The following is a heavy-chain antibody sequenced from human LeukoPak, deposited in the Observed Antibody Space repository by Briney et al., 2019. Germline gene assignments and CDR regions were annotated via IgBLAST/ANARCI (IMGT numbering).Heavy chain of an antibody. CDR3: ARDNWGYSSSWFDY. Sequence: ASVKVSCKASGYTFTRYGISWVRQAPGQGLEWMGWISAYNGNTNYAQKLQGRVTMTTDTSTSTAYIELRSLRSDDTAVYYCARDNWGYSSSWFDYWGQGTLVTVSS. CDR1: GYTFTRYG. V-gene: IGHV1-18*01. J-gene: IGHJ4*02. CDR2: ISAYNGNT. D-gene: IGHD6-13*01.